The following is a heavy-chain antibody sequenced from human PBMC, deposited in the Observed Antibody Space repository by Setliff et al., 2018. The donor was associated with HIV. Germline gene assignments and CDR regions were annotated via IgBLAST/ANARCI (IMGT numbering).Heavy chain of an antibody. CDR3: ARALYDSSAYPSGY. CDR2: IYHSGST. Sequence: SETLSLTCAVSGYAISSSGYYWGWIRQPPGKGLEWIGSIYHSGSTYYNPSLKSRVTISLDTSKNQFSLQLSSVTAADTAVYYCARALYDSSAYPSGYWGQGTLVTVSS. CDR1: GYAISSSGYY. D-gene: IGHD3-22*01. V-gene: IGHV4-38-2*01. J-gene: IGHJ4*02.